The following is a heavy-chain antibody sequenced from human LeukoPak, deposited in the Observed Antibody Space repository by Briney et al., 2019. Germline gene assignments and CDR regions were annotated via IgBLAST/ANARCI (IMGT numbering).Heavy chain of an antibody. D-gene: IGHD1-26*01. CDR3: AKPLGAWELPPGGDYFFDY. Sequence: GGSLRLSCAASGFTFSNYGMHWVRQAPGKGLAWVAVISYDGRNKNYADSVKGRFTISRDKSKNTLYLQMNSLRAEDTAVYYCAKPLGAWELPPGGDYFFDYWGQGALVTVSS. CDR2: ISYDGRNK. J-gene: IGHJ4*02. CDR1: GFTFSNYG. V-gene: IGHV3-30*18.